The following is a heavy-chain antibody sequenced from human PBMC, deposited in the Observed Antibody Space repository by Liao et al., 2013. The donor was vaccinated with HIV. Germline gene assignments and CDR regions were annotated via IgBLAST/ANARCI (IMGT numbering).Heavy chain of an antibody. V-gene: IGHV4-61*05. CDR1: GGSIRSSSYY. CDR3: AREFAGSCSGGICYPWIDP. J-gene: IGHJ5*02. CDR2: VYTSGGA. D-gene: IGHD2-15*01. Sequence: QLQLQESGPGLVKPSETLSLSCTVSGGSIRSSSYYWGWIRQPPGKGLEWIGRVYTSGGAKYNPSLKSRLTISVDMSKNQFSLKLTTVTAADTAVYYCAREFAGSCSGGICYPWIDPSGPGNPRSPSPQ.